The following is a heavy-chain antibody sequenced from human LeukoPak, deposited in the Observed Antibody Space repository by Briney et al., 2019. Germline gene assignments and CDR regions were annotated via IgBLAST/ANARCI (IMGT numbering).Heavy chain of an antibody. Sequence: GGSLRLSCAASGFNFRNAWMNWVRQAPGKGLEWVGRIKSKADGGTTDYPAPVKGRFIISRDDSKNTMYLQMNSLKIDDTAVYYCSETGGDGHWGQGTLVTVSS. V-gene: IGHV3-15*01. CDR3: SETGGDGH. D-gene: IGHD2-21*02. CDR1: GFNFRNAW. CDR2: IKSKADGGTT. J-gene: IGHJ4*02.